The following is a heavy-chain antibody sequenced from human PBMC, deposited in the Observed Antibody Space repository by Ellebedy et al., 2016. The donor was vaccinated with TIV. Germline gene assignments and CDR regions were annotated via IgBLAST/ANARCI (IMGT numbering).Heavy chain of an antibody. CDR3: ARVYYTITSFADY. Sequence: GGSLRLSXAASGFNFCNYAMNWVRQAPGKGLEWVSYISSCSSSTIYYADSVKGRFTISRDNAKNSLYLQMNSLRAEDTALYYCARVYYTITSFADYWGPGSLVNVSS. V-gene: IGHV3-48*01. CDR1: GFNFCNYA. J-gene: IGHJ4*02. CDR2: ISSCSSSTI. D-gene: IGHD1-26*01.